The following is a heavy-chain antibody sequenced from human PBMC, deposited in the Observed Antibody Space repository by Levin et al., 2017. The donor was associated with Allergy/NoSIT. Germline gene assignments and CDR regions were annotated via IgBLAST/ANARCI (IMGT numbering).Heavy chain of an antibody. J-gene: IGHJ4*01. V-gene: IGHV4-34*01. D-gene: IGHD2-21*02. CDR2: ISLAGST. CDR1: GDSLTDYF. Sequence: NSSETLSLRCTFFGDSLTDYFWTWIRQPSGKGLEWLGEISLAGSTKYNPSLESRVTISLDTSKKEVTLKLNSLTAADTGVYYCAGPLQTVFDHWGQGTLVTVSS. CDR3: AGPLQTVFDH.